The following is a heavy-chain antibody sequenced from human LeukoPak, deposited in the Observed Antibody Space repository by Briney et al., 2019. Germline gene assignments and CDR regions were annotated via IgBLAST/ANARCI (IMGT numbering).Heavy chain of an antibody. D-gene: IGHD6-6*01. V-gene: IGHV1-8*01. CDR2: MNPNSGNT. Sequence: ASVKVSCKASGYTFTSYDINWVRQATGQGLEWMGWMNPNSGNTGYAQKFQGRVTMTRNTSISTAYMELSSLRSEDTAVYYCARAIRGRIAARPYYFDYWGQGTLVTVPS. J-gene: IGHJ4*02. CDR1: GYTFTSYD. CDR3: ARAIRGRIAARPYYFDY.